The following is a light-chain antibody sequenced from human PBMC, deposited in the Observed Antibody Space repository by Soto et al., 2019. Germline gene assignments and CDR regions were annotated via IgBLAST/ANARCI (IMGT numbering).Light chain of an antibody. V-gene: IGLV2-14*01. CDR3: SSYSSSSTLRV. Sequence: QSALTQPASVSGSPGQSITISCTGTSSDVGGHNYVSWYQHHPGKAPKVMIYEVSNRPSGVSNRFSGFKSGNTASLTISGLQAEDEADYHCSSYSSSSTLRVFGGGTKLTVL. CDR1: SSDVGGHNY. J-gene: IGLJ3*02. CDR2: EVS.